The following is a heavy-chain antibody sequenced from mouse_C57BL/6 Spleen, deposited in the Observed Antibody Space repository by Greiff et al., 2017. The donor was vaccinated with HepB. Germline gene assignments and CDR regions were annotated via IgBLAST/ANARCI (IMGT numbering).Heavy chain of an antibody. Sequence: EVQLQQSGPELVKPGASVKISCKASGYTFTDYYMNWVKQSHGKSLEWIGDINPNNGGTSYNQKFKGKATLTVDKSSSTAYMELRSLTSEDSAVYYCARTYLGAWFAYWGQGTLVTVSA. J-gene: IGHJ3*01. CDR2: INPNNGGT. CDR1: GYTFTDYY. CDR3: ARTYLGAWFAY. D-gene: IGHD5-5*01. V-gene: IGHV1-26*01.